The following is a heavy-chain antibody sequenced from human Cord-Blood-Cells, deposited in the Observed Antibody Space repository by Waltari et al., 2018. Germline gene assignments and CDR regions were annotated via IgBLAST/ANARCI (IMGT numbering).Heavy chain of an antibody. CDR1: GGTFSSYA. J-gene: IGHJ3*02. CDR2: DIPIVGTG. D-gene: IGHD2-2*02. CDR3: ARTQDIVVVPAAINDAFDI. V-gene: IGHV1-69*01. Sequence: QVQLVQSGAEVKKPGSSVKVSCKASGGTFSSYAISWVRQAPGQGLEWMGGDIPIVGTGNDAQKFQGRVTITADESTSTAYMVLSSLRSEDTAVYDCARTQDIVVVPAAINDAFDIWGQGTMVTVSS.